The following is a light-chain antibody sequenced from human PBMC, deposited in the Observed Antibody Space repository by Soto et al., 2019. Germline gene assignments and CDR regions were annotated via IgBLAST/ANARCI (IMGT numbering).Light chain of an antibody. Sequence: EIVMTQSPATLSVSPGERATLSCRASQSVSSNLAWYQQNPGQAPRLLIHGASTRANGIPARFSGSGSGTEFTLAISSLQSEDFAAYYCQQYHNWPPITFGQGTRLE. CDR3: QQYHNWPPIT. V-gene: IGKV3-15*01. CDR2: GAS. CDR1: QSVSSN. J-gene: IGKJ5*01.